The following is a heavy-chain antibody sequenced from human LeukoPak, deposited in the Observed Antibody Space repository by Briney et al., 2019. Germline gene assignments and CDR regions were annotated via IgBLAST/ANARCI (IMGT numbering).Heavy chain of an antibody. CDR2: MHSDGRT. D-gene: IGHD5-12*01. Sequence: GGSLRLSCAASGFSFSNNYMNWVRQASGKGLEWVSVMHSDGRTFYADSVKGRFTISRDKSKNMFYLQMDSLRAEDTAVYYCARDPDDGSGLDAFETWGQGAKVTVS. J-gene: IGHJ3*02. V-gene: IGHV3-53*01. CDR1: GFSFSNNY. CDR3: ARDPDDGSGLDAFET.